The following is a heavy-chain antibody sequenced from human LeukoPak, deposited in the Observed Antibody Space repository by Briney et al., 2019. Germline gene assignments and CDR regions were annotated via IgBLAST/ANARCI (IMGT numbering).Heavy chain of an antibody. V-gene: IGHV4-38-2*02. CDR1: GYSISNGYY. J-gene: IGHJ4*02. CDR2: TYHSGTS. Sequence: SETLSLTCTVSGYSISNGYYWGWIRRPPGKGLEWIGTTYHSGTSYYNPSLKSRVTISVDTSKNQFSLKLSSVTAADTAVYYCGRDLDWGAFDHWGQGTLVTVSS. CDR3: GRDLDWGAFDH. D-gene: IGHD3-9*01.